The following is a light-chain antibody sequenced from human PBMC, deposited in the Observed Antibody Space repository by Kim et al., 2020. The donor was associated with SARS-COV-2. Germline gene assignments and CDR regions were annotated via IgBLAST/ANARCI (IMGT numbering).Light chain of an antibody. Sequence: GQRVTLSCSGSRSNIGSNAVNWYLQLPGTAPKLLIYSNNQRPSGVPDRFSGSKSGTSASLAISGLQSEDEADYYCATWDDSLDGVIFGGGTQLTVL. J-gene: IGLJ2*01. CDR1: RSNIGSNA. CDR3: ATWDDSLDGVI. V-gene: IGLV1-44*01. CDR2: SNN.